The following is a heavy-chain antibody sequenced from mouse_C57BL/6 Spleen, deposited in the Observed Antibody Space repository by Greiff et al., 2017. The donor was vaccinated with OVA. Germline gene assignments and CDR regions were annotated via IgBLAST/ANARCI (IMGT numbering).Heavy chain of an antibody. D-gene: IGHD1-1*01. CDR2: IYPGSGST. CDR1: GYTFTSYW. CDR3: AREDYYCSRGDFDY. J-gene: IGHJ2*01. V-gene: IGHV1-55*01. Sequence: QVQLQQPGAELVKPGASVKMSCKASGYTFTSYWITWVKQRPGQGLEWIGDIYPGSGSTNYNEKFKSKATLTVDTSSSTAYMQLSSLTSEDSAVYYCAREDYYCSRGDFDYWGQGTTLTVSS.